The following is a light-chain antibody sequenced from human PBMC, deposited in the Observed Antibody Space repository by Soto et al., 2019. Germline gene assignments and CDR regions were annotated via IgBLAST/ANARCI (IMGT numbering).Light chain of an antibody. V-gene: IGKV3-20*01. CDR1: QSVSSSY. CDR2: GAS. J-gene: IGKJ3*01. Sequence: EIVLTQSPGTLSLSPGERATLSCRASQSVSSSYLAWYQQKPGQAPRLLIYGASSRATGIPDRFSGSGSGTDFTLTISRLEPEDFAVYYCQQYGSSPEFTFGPGTKLEI. CDR3: QQYGSSPEFT.